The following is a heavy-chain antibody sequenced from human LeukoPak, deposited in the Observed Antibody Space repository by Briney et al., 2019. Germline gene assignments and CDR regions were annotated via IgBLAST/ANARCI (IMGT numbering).Heavy chain of an antibody. J-gene: IGHJ4*02. CDR2: IYSGGST. CDR1: GFTFSSYA. Sequence: GGSLRLSCAASGFTFSSYAMSWVRQAPGKGLEWVSIIYSGGSTYYADSVKGRFTISRDNSKNTLYLQMNSLRAEDTAVYYCARKHTYGLDWGQGTLVTVSS. D-gene: IGHD5-18*01. CDR3: ARKHTYGLD. V-gene: IGHV3-66*01.